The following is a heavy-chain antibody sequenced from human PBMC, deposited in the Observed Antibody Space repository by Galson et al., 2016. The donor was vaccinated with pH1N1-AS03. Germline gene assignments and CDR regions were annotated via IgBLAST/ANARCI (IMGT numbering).Heavy chain of an antibody. V-gene: IGHV3-11*01. CDR2: ITSSGGSGPTI. CDR3: ARGWYDIWTGYLVDPFDY. J-gene: IGHJ4*02. CDR1: GFTFSDYY. D-gene: IGHD3-9*01. Sequence: SLRISCAASGFTFSDYYISWIRQAPGKGLEWISCITSSGGSGPTIYYADSVKGRFTISRDNAKNSLYLQMNSLRADDTAVYYCARGWYDIWTGYLVDPFDYWGQGALVTVSS.